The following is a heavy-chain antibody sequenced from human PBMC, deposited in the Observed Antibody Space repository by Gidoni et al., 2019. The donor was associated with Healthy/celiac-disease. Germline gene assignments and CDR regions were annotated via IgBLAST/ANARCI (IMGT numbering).Heavy chain of an antibody. CDR3: AMGGYSYGARY. Sequence: QVQLQESGPGLVKPSQTLSLTCTVSGGSISIGGYYWSWIRPHPGRGLEWIGYIYYSGSTYYNPSLKSRVTISVDTYKNQFSLKLSSVTAAYTAVYYGAMGGYSYGARYWGQGTLVTVSS. D-gene: IGHD5-18*01. CDR1: GGSISIGGYY. V-gene: IGHV4-31*03. J-gene: IGHJ4*02. CDR2: IYYSGST.